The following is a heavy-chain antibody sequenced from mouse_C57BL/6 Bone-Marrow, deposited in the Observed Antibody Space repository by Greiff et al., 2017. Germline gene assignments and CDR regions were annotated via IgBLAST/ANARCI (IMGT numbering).Heavy chain of an antibody. CDR3: ARAYDYDAMDY. J-gene: IGHJ4*01. Sequence: QVQLQQPGAELVMPGASVKLSCKASGYTFTSYWMHWVKQRPGQGLEWIGEIDPSDSYTNYNQKFKGKSTLTVDKSSSTAYMQLSRLTSEDSAVYYCARAYDYDAMDYWGQGTSVTVST. V-gene: IGHV1-69*01. CDR1: GYTFTSYW. CDR2: IDPSDSYT. D-gene: IGHD6-5*01.